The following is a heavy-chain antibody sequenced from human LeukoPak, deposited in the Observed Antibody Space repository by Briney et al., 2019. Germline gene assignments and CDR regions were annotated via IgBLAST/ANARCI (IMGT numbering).Heavy chain of an antibody. CDR2: ISSNGADT. CDR3: ANYRKPQGLDY. D-gene: IGHD1-14*01. J-gene: IGHJ4*02. V-gene: IGHV3-23*01. CDR1: GFTFSTYA. Sequence: GGSLRLSCAASGFTFSTYAMTWVRQAPGQGLEYVSTISSNGADTYYADSVKGRFTISRDNSKNTLYLQMTSLRVEDTAVYYCANYRKPQGLDYWGQGTLVTVSS.